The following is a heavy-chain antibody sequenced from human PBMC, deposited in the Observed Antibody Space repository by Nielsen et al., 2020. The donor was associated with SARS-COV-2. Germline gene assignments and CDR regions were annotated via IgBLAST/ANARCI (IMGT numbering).Heavy chain of an antibody. CDR2: VNYRGGT. V-gene: IGHV4-34*01. CDR3: ARLRGSGWVDY. CDR1: GGSFGGYY. J-gene: IGHJ4*02. D-gene: IGHD6-19*01. Sequence: SETLSLTCAVYGGSFGGYYWSWIRQPPGKGLEWIGEVNYRGGTNYNPSLKSRVTISMDASKNQFSLKMSSVTAADTAVYYCARLRGSGWVDYWGQGTLVTVSS.